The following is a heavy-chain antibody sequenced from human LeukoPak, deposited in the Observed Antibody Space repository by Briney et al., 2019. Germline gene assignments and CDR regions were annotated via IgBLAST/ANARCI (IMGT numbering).Heavy chain of an antibody. CDR1: GFTFGSYW. CDR3: AKDVRVGGGGMDV. CDR2: INTDASST. D-gene: IGHD1-26*01. J-gene: IGHJ6*02. V-gene: IGHV3-74*01. Sequence: GGSLRLSCAASGFTFGSYWMHWVRQAPGKGLVWVSHINTDASSTNYAVSVKGRFTISRDNAKNTLSLQMNSLRAEDTAVYYCAKDVRVGGGGMDVWGQGTPVTVSS.